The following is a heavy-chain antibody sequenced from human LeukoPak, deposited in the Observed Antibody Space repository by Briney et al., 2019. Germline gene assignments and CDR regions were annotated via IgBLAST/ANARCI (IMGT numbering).Heavy chain of an antibody. CDR2: IYYSGST. D-gene: IGHD4-17*01. J-gene: IGHJ4*02. CDR3: ARSTVTKGVFDY. V-gene: IGHV4-31*03. Sequence: SETLSLTCTVSGGSISSGGYYWSWIRQHPGKGLEWIGYIYYSGSTYYNPSLKSRVTISVDTSKNQFSLKLSSVTAADTAVYSRARSTVTKGVFDYWGQGTLVTVSS. CDR1: GGSISSGGYY.